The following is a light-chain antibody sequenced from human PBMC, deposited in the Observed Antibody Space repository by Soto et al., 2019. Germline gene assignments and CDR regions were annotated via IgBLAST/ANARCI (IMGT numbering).Light chain of an antibody. CDR3: SYQNIRTSPSL. Sequence: ALTQPASVSGSPGQSMTISCTVSTSDVGAYNYVSWYKHHPGQAPQLMIYEVSNRPSGVSNRFSGSKSGNTASLTISGLQADAVGDYYCSYQNIRTSPSLFG. V-gene: IGLV2-14*01. CDR1: TSDVGAYNY. J-gene: IGLJ1*01. CDR2: EVS.